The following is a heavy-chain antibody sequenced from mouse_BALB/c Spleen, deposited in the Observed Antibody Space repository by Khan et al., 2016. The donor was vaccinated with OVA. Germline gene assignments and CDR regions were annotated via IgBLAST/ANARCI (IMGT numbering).Heavy chain of an antibody. Sequence: QVQLKQSGAELVKPGASVRLSCKASGCTFTSYYLYWVKQRPGQGFEWIGDINPNNGGTNCNEKFKSKATLTVDKSSSTAYMQLSSLTSEDSAVYYCTRSGYGAFAYWGQGTLVTVSA. CDR3: TRSGYGAFAY. V-gene: IGHV1S81*02. J-gene: IGHJ3*01. CDR1: GCTFTSYY. D-gene: IGHD1-1*02. CDR2: INPNNGGT.